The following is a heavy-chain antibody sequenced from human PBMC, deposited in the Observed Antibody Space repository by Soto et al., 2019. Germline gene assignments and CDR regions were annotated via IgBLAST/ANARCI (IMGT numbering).Heavy chain of an antibody. J-gene: IGHJ4*02. V-gene: IGHV3-74*01. CDR2: INTDGSGT. CDR3: ARDPPGYSYGYGLGY. D-gene: IGHD5-18*01. Sequence: GGSLRLSCAASGFIFDSDWLHWVRQAPGQGLVWVSRINTDGSGTSYADSVKGRFTISRDNAKSSLYLQMNSLRAEDTAVYYCARDPPGYSYGYGLGYWGQGTLVTVSS. CDR1: GFIFDSDW.